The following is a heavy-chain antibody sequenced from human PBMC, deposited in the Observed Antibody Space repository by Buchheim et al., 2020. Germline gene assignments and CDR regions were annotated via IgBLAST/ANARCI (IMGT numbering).Heavy chain of an antibody. CDR3: ANAGGYSHSPEVASLFDY. Sequence: EVQLLESGGGLVQPGGSLRLSCAASGFTFSNYAMSWVRQTPGKGLEWVSSITGTGSKTYYADSVKGRLTISRDNSKNTLHLQMNSLRAEDTAVYYCANAGGYSHSPEVASLFDYWGQGIL. J-gene: IGHJ4*02. V-gene: IGHV3-23*01. D-gene: IGHD6-25*01. CDR2: ITGTGSKT. CDR1: GFTFSNYA.